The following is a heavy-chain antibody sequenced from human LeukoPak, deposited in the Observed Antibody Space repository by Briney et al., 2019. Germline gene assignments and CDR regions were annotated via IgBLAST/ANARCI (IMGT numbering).Heavy chain of an antibody. CDR2: IYSGGST. J-gene: IGHJ3*02. Sequence: GGSLRLSCAASGFSFRDYSMNWVRQAPGKGLEWVSIIYSGGSTYSKNTLYLQLSSLRADDTAVYYCARGQGSGTDAFDIWGQGTLVTVSS. CDR3: ARGQGSGTDAFDI. D-gene: IGHD3-10*01. V-gene: IGHV3-53*01. CDR1: GFSFRDYS.